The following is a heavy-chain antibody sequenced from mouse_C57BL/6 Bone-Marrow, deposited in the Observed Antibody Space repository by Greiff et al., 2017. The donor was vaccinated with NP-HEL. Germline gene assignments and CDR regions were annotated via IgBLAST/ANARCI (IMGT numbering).Heavy chain of an antibody. Sequence: QVQLQPSGAELVRPGSSVKLSCKASGYTFTSYWMDWVKQRPGHGLEWIGNIYPSDSETHYNQKFKDKATLPVDKSSSPAYMQLSSLTSEDSAVYYCARVVDSSGPWFAYWGQGTLVTVSA. J-gene: IGHJ3*01. CDR1: GYTFTSYW. D-gene: IGHD3-2*02. CDR2: IYPSDSET. V-gene: IGHV1-61*01. CDR3: ARVVDSSGPWFAY.